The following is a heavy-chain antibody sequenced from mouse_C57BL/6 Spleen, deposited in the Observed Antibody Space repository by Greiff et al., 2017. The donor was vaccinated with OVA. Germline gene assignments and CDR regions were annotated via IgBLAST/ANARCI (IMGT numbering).Heavy chain of an antibody. J-gene: IGHJ2*01. CDR2: ISSGGSYT. D-gene: IGHD1-1*01. CDR1: GFTFSSYG. V-gene: IGHV5-6*01. Sequence: EVHLVESGGDLVKPGGSLKLSCAASGFTFSSYGMSWVRQTPDKRLEWVATISSGGSYTYYPDSVKGRFTISRDNAKNTLYLQMSSLKSEDTAMYYCARHPTITTVAFDYWGQGTTLTVSS. CDR3: ARHPTITTVAFDY.